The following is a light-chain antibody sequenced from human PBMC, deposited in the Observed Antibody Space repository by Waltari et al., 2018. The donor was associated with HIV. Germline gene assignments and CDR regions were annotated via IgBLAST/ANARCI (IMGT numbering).Light chain of an antibody. Sequence: QSALTQPRSVSGSPGQSVTISCTGTSSDIGYFDYVSWYQQFPGKAPKAIIYEVNQRPSGVPDRFPGPKSGITASLTISGLQGEDEADYYCGSYAGAYTYVFGTGTKVTVL. CDR2: EVN. J-gene: IGLJ1*01. CDR3: GSYAGAYTYV. V-gene: IGLV2-11*01. CDR1: SSDIGYFDY.